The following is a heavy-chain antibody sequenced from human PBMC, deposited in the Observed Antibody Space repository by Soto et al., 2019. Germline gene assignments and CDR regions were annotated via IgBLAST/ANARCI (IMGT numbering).Heavy chain of an antibody. J-gene: IGHJ4*02. CDR2: IWYDGSNK. V-gene: IGHV3-33*01. CDR1: GFTFSSYG. Sequence: QVQLVESGGGVVQPGRSLRLPCAASGFTFSSYGMHWVRQAPGKGLEWVAVIWYDGSNKYYADSVKGRFTISRDNSKNTLYLQMNSLRAEDTAVYYCARDLNGLKVGEQWLANYWGQGTLVTVSS. D-gene: IGHD6-19*01. CDR3: ARDLNGLKVGEQWLANY.